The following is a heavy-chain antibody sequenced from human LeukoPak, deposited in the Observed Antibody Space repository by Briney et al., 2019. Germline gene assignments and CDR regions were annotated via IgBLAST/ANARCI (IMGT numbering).Heavy chain of an antibody. CDR2: IIPILGIA. CDR3: ARGAGYCSGGSCYSYDY. V-gene: IGHV1-69*04. CDR1: GGTFSSYA. Sequence: ASVKVSCKASGGTFSSYAMSWVRQAPGQGLEWMGRIIPILGIANYAQKFQGRVTITADKSTSTAYMELSSLRSEDTAVYYCARGAGYCSGGSCYSYDYWGQGTLVTVSS. D-gene: IGHD2-15*01. J-gene: IGHJ4*02.